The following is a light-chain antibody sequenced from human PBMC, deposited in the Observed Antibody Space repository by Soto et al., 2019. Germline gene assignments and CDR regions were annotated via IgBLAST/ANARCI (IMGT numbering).Light chain of an antibody. CDR1: QSVSSSY. J-gene: IGKJ5*01. Sequence: EIVLTQSPGTLSLSPGERATLSCRASQSVSSSYLAWYQQKPGQAPSLLIYGASGRATGIPDRFGGSESGTDFTLTITRLEPEDFEVYYCQQYGSTPGITFGQGTRLEIK. CDR2: GAS. CDR3: QQYGSTPGIT. V-gene: IGKV3-20*01.